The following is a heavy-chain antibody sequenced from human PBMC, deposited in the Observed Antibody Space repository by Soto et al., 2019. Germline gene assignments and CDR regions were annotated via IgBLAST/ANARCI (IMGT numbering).Heavy chain of an antibody. CDR3: VKDLPYDMNAFDI. Sequence: GGSLRLSCSASGFTFSSYAMHWVRQAPGKGLEYVSAISSNGGSTYYADSVKGRFTISRDNSKNTLYLQMSSLRAEDTAVYYCVKDLPYDMNAFDIWGQGTMVTVSS. V-gene: IGHV3-64D*08. CDR2: ISSNGGST. J-gene: IGHJ3*02. CDR1: GFTFSSYA. D-gene: IGHD3-22*01.